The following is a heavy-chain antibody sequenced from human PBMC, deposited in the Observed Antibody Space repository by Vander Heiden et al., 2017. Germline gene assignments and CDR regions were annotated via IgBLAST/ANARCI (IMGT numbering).Heavy chain of an antibody. Sequence: QVQLVQSGAAVKKRGASVKVSCKASGYTFTGYFIHWLRQAPGQGLEWMGWINPNSGGTNYAQNFQARVTMTRDTSISTAYMELSRLRSDDTAVYYCARVSVLCNGTSCFVFDYWSQGTLVTVSS. J-gene: IGHJ4*02. CDR1: GYTFTGYF. CDR2: INPNSGGT. V-gene: IGHV1-2*02. D-gene: IGHD2-2*01. CDR3: ARVSVLCNGTSCFVFDY.